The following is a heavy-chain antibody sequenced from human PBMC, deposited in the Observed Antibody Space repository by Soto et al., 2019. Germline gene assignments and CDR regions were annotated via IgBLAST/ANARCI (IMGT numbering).Heavy chain of an antibody. CDR3: AKGRFLISQFDY. Sequence: GGSLRLSCAASGFTFSSYGMHWVRQAPGKGLEWVAVISYDGSNKYYADSVKGRFTISRDNSKNTLYLQMNSLRAEDTAVYYCAKGRFLISQFDYWGQGTLVTVSS. CDR2: ISYDGSNK. J-gene: IGHJ4*02. D-gene: IGHD2-21*01. CDR1: GFTFSSYG. V-gene: IGHV3-30*18.